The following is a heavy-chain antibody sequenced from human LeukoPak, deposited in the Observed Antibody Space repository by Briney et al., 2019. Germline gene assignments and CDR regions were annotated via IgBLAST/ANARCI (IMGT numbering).Heavy chain of an antibody. D-gene: IGHD2-2*01. CDR1: GYTFTSYG. Sequence: ASVKVSCKASGYTFTSYGISWVRQAPGQGLEWMGWISAYNGNTNYAQKLQGRVTMTTDTSTSTAYMELRSLRSDDTAVYYCARVTLSSSTRCRGCYYGMDVWGQGTTVTVSS. CDR2: ISAYNGNT. CDR3: ARVTLSSSTRCRGCYYGMDV. V-gene: IGHV1-18*01. J-gene: IGHJ6*02.